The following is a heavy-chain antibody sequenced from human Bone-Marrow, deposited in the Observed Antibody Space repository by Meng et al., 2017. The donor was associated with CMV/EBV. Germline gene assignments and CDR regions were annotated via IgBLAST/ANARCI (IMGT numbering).Heavy chain of an antibody. J-gene: IGHJ3*01. Sequence: GESLKISCAASGFTFSGYSMNWVRQAPGKGLEWVSFISTSSSYIYYADSLEGRFTISRDNSKNTLYLQMNSLRAEDTAVYYCARQGGNSGAFDVWGQGTLVTL. CDR1: GFTFSGYS. D-gene: IGHD4-23*01. CDR2: ISTSSSYI. CDR3: ARQGGNSGAFDV. V-gene: IGHV3-21*01.